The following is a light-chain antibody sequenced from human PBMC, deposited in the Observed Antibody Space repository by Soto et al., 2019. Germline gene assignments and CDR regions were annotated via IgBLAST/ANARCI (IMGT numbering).Light chain of an antibody. CDR3: QQRIDWPLT. J-gene: IGKJ4*01. V-gene: IGKV3-11*01. Sequence: EIVLTQSPATLSLSPGEGATLSCRASQSIRTYLGWYQQKPGQAPRLLIHDASNRATGIPVRFSGSGSGTDFTITNSSLEPEDFAVYFCQQRIDWPLTFGGGTKVEIK. CDR1: QSIRTY. CDR2: DAS.